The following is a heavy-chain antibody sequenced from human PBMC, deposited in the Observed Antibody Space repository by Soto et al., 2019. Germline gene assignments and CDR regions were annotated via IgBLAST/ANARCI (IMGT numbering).Heavy chain of an antibody. D-gene: IGHD4-17*01. CDR2: IYYSGST. CDR3: ARSYGDSTRDAFDI. J-gene: IGHJ3*02. V-gene: IGHV4-39*01. CDR1: GGSIGSSSYY. Sequence: PSETLSLTCTVSGGSIGSSSYYWGWIRQPPGKGLEWIGSIYYSGSTYYNPSLKSRVTISVDTSKNQFSLKLSSVTAADTAVYYCARSYGDSTRDAFDIWGQGTMVTVSS.